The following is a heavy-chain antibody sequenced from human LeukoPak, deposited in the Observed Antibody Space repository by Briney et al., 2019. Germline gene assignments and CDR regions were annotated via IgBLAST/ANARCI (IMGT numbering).Heavy chain of an antibody. D-gene: IGHD3-22*01. Sequence: GGSLRLSCSASGFTSNRFYLHWVRQAPGKGLEFVSHISSNGATTYYADSVKGRFTISRDNAKNSLYLQMNSLRAEDTAVYYCARVYDSSGYYYGFDYWGQGTLVTVSS. J-gene: IGHJ4*02. CDR1: GFTSNRFY. CDR3: ARVYDSSGYYYGFDY. CDR2: ISSNGATT. V-gene: IGHV3-64*04.